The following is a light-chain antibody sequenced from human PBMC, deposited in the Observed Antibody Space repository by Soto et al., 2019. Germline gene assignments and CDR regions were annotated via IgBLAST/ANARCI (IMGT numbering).Light chain of an antibody. J-gene: IGKJ1*01. CDR1: QTISSW. V-gene: IGKV1-5*03. Sequence: DIQMTQSPSTLSGSVGDRVTITCRVSQTISSWLAWYQQKPGKDPKLLIYKASTLKSGVPSRFSGSGSGTEFTLTISSLQPDDFATYCCQHYNSYSEAFGQGTKVELK. CDR3: QHYNSYSEA. CDR2: KAS.